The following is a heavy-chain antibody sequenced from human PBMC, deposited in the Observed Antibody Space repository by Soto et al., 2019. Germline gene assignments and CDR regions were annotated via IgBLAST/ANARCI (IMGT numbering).Heavy chain of an antibody. CDR1: GFTFSSYS. V-gene: IGHV3-23*01. CDR3: AKKVNSGPGSQYFDY. CDR2: FRTGGDDGTT. D-gene: IGHD3-10*01. J-gene: IGHJ4*02. Sequence: GGSLRLSCAASGFTFSSYSMSWVRQAPGKGLEWVSGFRTGGDDGTTYYADSVKGRFTISRDNSKNTLFLQMNSLRAEDTAIYYCAKKVNSGPGSQYFDYWGQGSLVTV.